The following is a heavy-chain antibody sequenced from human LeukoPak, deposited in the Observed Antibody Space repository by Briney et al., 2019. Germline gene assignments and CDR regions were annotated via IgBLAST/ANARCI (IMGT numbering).Heavy chain of an antibody. CDR3: ARRFESGSWYRGPFDY. J-gene: IGHJ4*02. Sequence: SETLSLTCTVSSGSISSSIYYLGWIRQPPGKALECIGSIFYSGSTYYNMSLKSRVTISVDTSKNHFSLKLSSVTAADTAVYYCARRFESGSWYRGPFDYWGQGTLVTVSS. V-gene: IGHV4-39*01. CDR2: IFYSGST. D-gene: IGHD6-13*01. CDR1: SGSISSSIYY.